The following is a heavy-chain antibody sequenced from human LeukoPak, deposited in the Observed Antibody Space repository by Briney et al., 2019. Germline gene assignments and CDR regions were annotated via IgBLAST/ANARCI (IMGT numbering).Heavy chain of an antibody. CDR3: AKLFEVAVT. J-gene: IGHJ5*02. D-gene: IGHD6-19*01. V-gene: IGHV3-23*01. Sequence: GRSLRLSCAASGFTFDDYAMSWVRQAPGKGLEWVSAISGSGGSTYYADSVKGRFTISRDNSKNTLYLQMNSLRAEDTAVYYCAKLFEVAVTWGQGTLVTVSS. CDR2: ISGSGGST. CDR1: GFTFDDYA.